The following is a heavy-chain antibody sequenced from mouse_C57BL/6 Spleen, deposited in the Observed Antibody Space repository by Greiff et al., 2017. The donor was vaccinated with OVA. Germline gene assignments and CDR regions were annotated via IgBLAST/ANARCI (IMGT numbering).Heavy chain of an antibody. Sequence: EVQRVESGPGLVKPSQSLSLTCSVTGYSITSGYYWNWIRQFPGNKLEWMGYISYDGSNNYNPSLKNRISITRDTSKNQFFLKLNSVTTEDTATYYCARGETVLYFDYWGQGTTLTVSS. CDR1: GYSITSGYY. V-gene: IGHV3-6*01. CDR3: ARGETVLYFDY. D-gene: IGHD4-1*01. J-gene: IGHJ2*01. CDR2: ISYDGSN.